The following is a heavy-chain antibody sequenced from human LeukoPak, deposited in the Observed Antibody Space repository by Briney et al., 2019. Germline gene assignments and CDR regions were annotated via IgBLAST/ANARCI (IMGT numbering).Heavy chain of an antibody. Sequence: PSETLSLTCAVYGGSFSGYYWSWIRQPPGKGLEWIGEINDSGSTNYNPSLKSRVTISVDTSKNQFSLKLSSVTAADTAVYYCARGGITMIVRTKHLDYWGQGTLVTVSS. J-gene: IGHJ4*02. CDR1: GGSFSGYY. D-gene: IGHD3-22*01. CDR3: ARGGITMIVRTKHLDY. CDR2: INDSGST. V-gene: IGHV4-34*01.